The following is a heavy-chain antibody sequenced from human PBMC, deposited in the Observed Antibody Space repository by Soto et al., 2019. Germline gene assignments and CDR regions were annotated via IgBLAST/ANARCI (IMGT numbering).Heavy chain of an antibody. D-gene: IGHD2-21*01. CDR3: ARGTFCADECYVDV. Sequence: PSETLSLTCTVAGGSISGFYWSWVRQPAGKGLEWIGRIYSSGTTKYNPSLRNRVTMSVDTSTDQYSLNLASMTAADTAVYFCARGTFCADECYVDVGGQGPQGTVS. CDR2: IYSSGTT. J-gene: IGHJ4*02. V-gene: IGHV4-4*07. CDR1: GGSISGFY.